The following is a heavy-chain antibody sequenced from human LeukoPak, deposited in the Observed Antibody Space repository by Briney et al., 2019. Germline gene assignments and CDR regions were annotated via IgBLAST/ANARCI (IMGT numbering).Heavy chain of an antibody. CDR2: IYYSGST. V-gene: IGHV4-59*01. Sequence: SETLSLTCTVSSVSISNYYWSWIRQPPGKRLEWIGYIYYSGSTNYNPSVKSRVTISVDTSKNQFSLKLSSVTAADTAVYYCARGSTWVHYFDYWGQGTLVTVSS. CDR3: ARGSTWVHYFDY. J-gene: IGHJ4*02. CDR1: SVSISNYY. D-gene: IGHD6-13*01.